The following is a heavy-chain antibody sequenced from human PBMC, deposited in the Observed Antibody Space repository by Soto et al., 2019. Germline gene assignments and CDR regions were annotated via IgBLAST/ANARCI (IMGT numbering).Heavy chain of an antibody. D-gene: IGHD6-13*01. CDR1: GFTFSSYA. V-gene: IGHV3-23*01. CDR2: ISGSGVST. CDR3: AKEHHYSSSWSEFDY. J-gene: IGHJ4*02. Sequence: EVQLLESGGGLVQPGGSLRLSCAASGFTFSSYAMSWVRQAPRKGLEWVSAISGSGVSTYYADSVKGRFTISRDNSKNTLYLQMNSLRAEDTAVYYCAKEHHYSSSWSEFDYWGQGTVVSVSS.